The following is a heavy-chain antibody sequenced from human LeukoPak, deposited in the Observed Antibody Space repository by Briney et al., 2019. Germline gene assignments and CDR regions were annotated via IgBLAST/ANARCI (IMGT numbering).Heavy chain of an antibody. CDR3: ARRGGYSATDPHVFDY. CDR1: GFTFSTYN. Sequence: GRSLRLSCAASGFTFSTYNMHWVRQAPGKGLKRVSIIYSDDSTYYADSVKGRFTISRDNSRNILYLQMNSLRAEDTAVYYCARRGGYSATDPHVFDYWGQGTLVTVSS. J-gene: IGHJ4*02. D-gene: IGHD5-12*01. V-gene: IGHV3-53*01. CDR2: IYSDDST.